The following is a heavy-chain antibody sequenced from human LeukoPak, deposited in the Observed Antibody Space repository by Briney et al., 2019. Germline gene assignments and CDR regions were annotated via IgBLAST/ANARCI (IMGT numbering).Heavy chain of an antibody. J-gene: IGHJ6*03. Sequence: PGGSLRLSRTASGFTFGDYAMSWVRQAPGKGLEWVGFIRSKAYGGTTEYAASVKGRFTISRDDSKSIAYLQMNSLKTEDTAVYYCTRKITMVRGAHPGAYYYYYMDVWGKGTTVTVSS. CDR2: IRSKAYGGTT. CDR1: GFTFGDYA. V-gene: IGHV3-49*04. D-gene: IGHD3-10*01. CDR3: TRKITMVRGAHPGAYYYYYMDV.